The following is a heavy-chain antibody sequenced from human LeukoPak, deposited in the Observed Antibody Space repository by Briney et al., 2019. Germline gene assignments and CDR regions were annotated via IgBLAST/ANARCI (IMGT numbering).Heavy chain of an antibody. CDR2: ISSSSSYI. D-gene: IGHD6-13*01. CDR1: GFTFSSYS. J-gene: IGHJ5*02. Sequence: GSLRLSCAASGFTFSSYSMNWVRQAPGKGLEWVSSISSSSSYIYYADSVKGRFTISRDNAKNSLYLQMNSLRAEDTAVYYCARDRAAAGTSWFDPWGQGTLVTVSS. V-gene: IGHV3-21*01. CDR3: ARDRAAAGTSWFDP.